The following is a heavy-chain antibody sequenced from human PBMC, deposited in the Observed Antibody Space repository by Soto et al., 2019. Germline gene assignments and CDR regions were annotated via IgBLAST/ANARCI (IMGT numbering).Heavy chain of an antibody. J-gene: IGHJ6*02. CDR3: ARDHYYGMDV. CDR2: ISSSSSYI. Sequence: GGSLRLSCAASGFTFSNYAVTWVRQAPGKGLEWVSSISSSSSYIYYADSVKGRFTISRDNAKNSLYLQMNSLRAEDTAVYYCARDHYYGMDVWGQGTTVTVSS. V-gene: IGHV3-21*01. CDR1: GFTFSNYA.